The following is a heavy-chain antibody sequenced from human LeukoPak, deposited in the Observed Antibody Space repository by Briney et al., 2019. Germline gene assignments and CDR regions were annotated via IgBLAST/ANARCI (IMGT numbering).Heavy chain of an antibody. CDR1: GGSIGSYY. CDR2: IYYSGST. D-gene: IGHD5-24*01. CDR3: AREYQKMPSDI. J-gene: IGHJ3*02. V-gene: IGHV4-39*07. Sequence: SETLSLTCTVSGGSIGSYYWGWIRQPPGKGLEWIGSIYYSGSTYYNPSLKSRVTISVGTSKNQFSLKLSSVTAADTAVYYCAREYQKMPSDIWGQGTMVTVSS.